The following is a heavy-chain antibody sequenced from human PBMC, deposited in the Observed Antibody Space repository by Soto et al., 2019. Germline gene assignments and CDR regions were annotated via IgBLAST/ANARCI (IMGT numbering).Heavy chain of an antibody. D-gene: IGHD3-10*01. CDR2: IYHSGGT. J-gene: IGHJ4*02. CDR1: GGSISSYY. Sequence: QVQLQESGPGLVKPSETLSLTCTVSGGSISSYYWSWIRQPPGKGLEWIGYIYHSGGTNHSPSLKSRVTISVDTSKNQFSLRLNSLTAADTAVYYCASGGQYAPSYFWGQGTLVTVSS. V-gene: IGHV4-59*01. CDR3: ASGGQYAPSYF.